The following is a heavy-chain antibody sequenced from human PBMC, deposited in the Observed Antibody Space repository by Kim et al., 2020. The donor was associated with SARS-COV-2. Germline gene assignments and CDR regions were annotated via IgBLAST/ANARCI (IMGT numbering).Heavy chain of an antibody. CDR2: ISWNSGSI. V-gene: IGHV3-9*01. D-gene: IGHD6-19*01. Sequence: GGSLRLSCAASGFTFDDYAMHWVRQAPGKGLEWVSGISWNSGSIGYADSAKGRFTISRDNAKNSLFLQMNSLRTEDTALYYCAKDRRIAVAGTGFDYWG. J-gene: IGHJ4*01. CDR1: GFTFDDYA. CDR3: AKDRRIAVAGTGFDY.